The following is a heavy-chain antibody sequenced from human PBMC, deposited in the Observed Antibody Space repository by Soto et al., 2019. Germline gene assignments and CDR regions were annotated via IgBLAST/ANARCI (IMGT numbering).Heavy chain of an antibody. V-gene: IGHV3-48*02. J-gene: IGHJ4*02. CDR1: GFTFSSYS. CDR2: ISSSSSTI. D-gene: IGHD2-2*01. Sequence: EVQLVESGGGLVQPGGSLRLSCAASGFTFSSYSMNWVRQAPGKGLEWVSYISSSSSTIYYADSVKGRFTISRDNAKNSLYLQMNRLRDEDTAVYYCAREAAASDAYYFDYWGQGTLVTVSS. CDR3: AREAAASDAYYFDY.